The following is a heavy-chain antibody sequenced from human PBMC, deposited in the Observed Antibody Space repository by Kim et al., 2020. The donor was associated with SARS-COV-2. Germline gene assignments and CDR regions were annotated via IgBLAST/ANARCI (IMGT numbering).Heavy chain of an antibody. D-gene: IGHD5-18*01. CDR3: AKDSPRKGPGGYSYGRNPPVYYGMDV. Sequence: GGSLRLSCAASGFTFSSYAMSWVRQAPGKGLEWVSAISGSGGSTYYADSVKGRFTISRDNSKNTLYLQMNSLRAEDTAVYYCAKDSPRKGPGGYSYGRNPPVYYGMDVWGQGTTVTVSS. V-gene: IGHV3-23*01. CDR2: ISGSGGST. CDR1: GFTFSSYA. J-gene: IGHJ6*02.